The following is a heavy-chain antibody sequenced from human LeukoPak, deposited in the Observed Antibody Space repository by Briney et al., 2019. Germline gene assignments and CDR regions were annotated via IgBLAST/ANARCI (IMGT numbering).Heavy chain of an antibody. J-gene: IGHJ3*02. D-gene: IGHD3-22*01. CDR3: ARVNYDTTAFDAFDI. CDR1: GFTFSTYA. CDR2: IWHDGATK. V-gene: IGHV3-33*01. Sequence: PGRSLRLSCAASGFTFSTYAMHWVRQAPGKALEWVAIIWHDGATKYYADSVKGRFTISRDNSKNTLFLQMNSLRAEDTAVYYCARVNYDTTAFDAFDIWGQGTMVTVSS.